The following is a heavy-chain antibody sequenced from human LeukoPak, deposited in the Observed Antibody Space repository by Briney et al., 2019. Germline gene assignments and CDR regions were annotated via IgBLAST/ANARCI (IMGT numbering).Heavy chain of an antibody. CDR2: INQDGSEE. CDR1: GFTFSTYW. CDR3: ARGYCGGDCYYPLYFDS. J-gene: IGHJ4*02. D-gene: IGHD2-21*02. V-gene: IGHV3-7*03. Sequence: GGSLRLSCAASGFTFSTYWMSWVRQAPGKGLELVATINQDGSEEYYVDSVKGRFTISRDNAKHSLYLQMNSLRAEDTAVYYCARGYCGGDCYYPLYFDSWGQGTLVTVSS.